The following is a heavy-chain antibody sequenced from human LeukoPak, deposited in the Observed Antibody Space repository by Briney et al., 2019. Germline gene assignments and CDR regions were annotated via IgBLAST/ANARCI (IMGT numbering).Heavy chain of an antibody. CDR1: GGSISSYYW. CDR2: IYWDDDK. V-gene: IGHV2-5*08. J-gene: IGHJ4*02. Sequence: TLSLTCTVSGGSISSYYWSWIRQPPGKALEWLALIYWDDDKRYSPSLKSRLTITKDTSKNQVVLTMTNMDPVDTATYYCAHYYGGNSVFSNYWGQGTLVTVSS. D-gene: IGHD4-23*01. CDR3: AHYYGGNSVFSNY.